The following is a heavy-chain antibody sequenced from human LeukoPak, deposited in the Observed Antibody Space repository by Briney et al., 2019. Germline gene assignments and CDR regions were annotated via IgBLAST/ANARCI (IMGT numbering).Heavy chain of an antibody. Sequence: GGSLRLSCAASGFTFSSYAMSWVRQAPGKGLEWVSAISDTGGSTYYADSVKGRFTISRDNAKNSLYLQMNSLRAEDTAVYYCARDGATIEPFDYWGQGTLVTVSS. D-gene: IGHD5-12*01. V-gene: IGHV3-23*01. CDR1: GFTFSSYA. J-gene: IGHJ4*02. CDR3: ARDGATIEPFDY. CDR2: ISDTGGST.